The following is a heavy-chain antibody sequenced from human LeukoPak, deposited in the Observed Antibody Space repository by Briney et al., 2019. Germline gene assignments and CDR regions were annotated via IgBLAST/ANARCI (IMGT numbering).Heavy chain of an antibody. CDR2: FYTSGST. V-gene: IGHV4-4*07. CDR3: ARDVPPLIEYYFDY. Sequence: SLXXTXXXGSITSXHWXXIRXXXXXXXXXIGGFYTSGSTTYNPSLTSRVTMSVDKSKNQFSLKLSSVTAADTAVYYCARDVPPLIEYYFDYWGQGILVTVSS. J-gene: IGHJ4*02. D-gene: IGHD2-2*01. CDR1: XGSITSXH.